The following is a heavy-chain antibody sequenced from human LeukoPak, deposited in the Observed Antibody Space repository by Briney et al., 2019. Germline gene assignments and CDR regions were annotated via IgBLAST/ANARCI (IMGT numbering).Heavy chain of an antibody. Sequence: PRESLRLSCVASGFTFSTYAMHWVRQAPGKGLEWVTVISYDGSKKYYADSVKGRFTISRDNSKNTLYLQVDSLRPEDTAVYYCAKPYDSSLSTNLDYWGQGTLVTVS. CDR2: ISYDGSKK. D-gene: IGHD3-22*01. CDR3: AKPYDSSLSTNLDY. V-gene: IGHV3-30-3*02. J-gene: IGHJ4*02. CDR1: GFTFSTYA.